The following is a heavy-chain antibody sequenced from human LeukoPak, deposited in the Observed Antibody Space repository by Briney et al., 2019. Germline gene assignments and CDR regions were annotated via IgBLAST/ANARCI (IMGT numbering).Heavy chain of an antibody. CDR1: GFTFSNAW. J-gene: IGHJ6*02. CDR3: TTEDIVAFTGYYYGMDV. CDR2: IKSKTDGGTT. Sequence: PGGSLRLSCAASGFTFSNAWMSWVRQAPGKGLEWVGRIKSKTDGGTTDYAAPVKGRFAISRDDSKNTLYLQMNSLKTEDTAVYYCTTEDIVAFTGYYYGMDVWGQGTTVTVSS. D-gene: IGHD5-12*01. V-gene: IGHV3-15*01.